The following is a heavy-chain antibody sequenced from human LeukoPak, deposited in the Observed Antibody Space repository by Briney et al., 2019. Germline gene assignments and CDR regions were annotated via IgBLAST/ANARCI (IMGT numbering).Heavy chain of an antibody. J-gene: IGHJ3*02. CDR2: TYHSGST. V-gene: IGHV4-38-2*01. CDR1: GYSISSGYY. D-gene: IGHD1-26*01. CDR3: ARHEVGATPDAFDI. Sequence: PSETLSLTCAVSGYSISSGYYWGWIRQPPGKGLEWIGSTYHSGSTYYNPSLKSRVTISVDTSKNQFALKLSSVTAADTAVYYCARHEVGATPDAFDIWGQGTMVTVSS.